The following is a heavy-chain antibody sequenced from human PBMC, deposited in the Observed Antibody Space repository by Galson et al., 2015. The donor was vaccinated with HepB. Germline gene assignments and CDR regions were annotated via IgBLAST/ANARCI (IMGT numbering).Heavy chain of an antibody. CDR3: ARGPELGTGSYFFDS. J-gene: IGHJ4*02. V-gene: IGHV1-69*13. Sequence: SVKVSCKASGDTVSSNIINWVRQAPGQGLVWMGWIIPIFDSTNYAQKFLGRIIITADESTSTAYMELSSLGSEDTAVYYCARGPELGTGSYFFDSWGQGALVTVAT. D-gene: IGHD7-27*01. CDR1: GDTVSSNI. CDR2: IIPIFDST.